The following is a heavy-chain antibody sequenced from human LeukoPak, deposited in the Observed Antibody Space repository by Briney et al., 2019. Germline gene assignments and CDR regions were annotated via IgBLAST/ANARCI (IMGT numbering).Heavy chain of an antibody. J-gene: IGHJ4*02. CDR2: ISSSSSYI. D-gene: IGHD6-19*01. V-gene: IGHV3-21*01. CDR3: ASQYSSGWAIDY. CDR1: GFTFSSYS. Sequence: PGGSLRLSCAASGFTFSSYSMNWVRQAPGKGLEWVSSISSSSSYIYYADSVKGRFTISRDNAKNSLYLQMNSLRAEDTAVYYCASQYSSGWAIDYWGQGTLVTVSS.